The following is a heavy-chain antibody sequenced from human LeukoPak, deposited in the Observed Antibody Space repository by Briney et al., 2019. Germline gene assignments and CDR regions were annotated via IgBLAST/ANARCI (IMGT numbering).Heavy chain of an antibody. D-gene: IGHD3-3*01. CDR3: AKDNYDFWSGHFDY. V-gene: IGHV3-9*03. Sequence: PGGPLRLSCAASGFTFDDYAMHWVRQAPGKGLEWVSGISWNSGSIGYADSLKGRFTISRDNAKNSLYLQMNSLRAEDMALYYCAKDNYDFWSGHFDYWGQGTLVTVSS. J-gene: IGHJ4*02. CDR2: ISWNSGSI. CDR1: GFTFDDYA.